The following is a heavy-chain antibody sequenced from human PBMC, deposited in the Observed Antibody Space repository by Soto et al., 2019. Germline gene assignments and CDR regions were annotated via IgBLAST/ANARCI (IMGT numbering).Heavy chain of an antibody. J-gene: IGHJ5*02. CDR2: IYYSGST. CDR1: GGSISSGGYY. CDR3: ARDRAAQRAGGNWFDP. D-gene: IGHD6-6*01. Sequence: QVQLQESGPGLVTPSQTLSLTCTVSGGSISSGGYYWSWIRQHPGKGLEWIGYIYYSGSTYYNPSLKSRVTISVDTSKNQFSLKLSSVTAADTAVYYCARDRAAQRAGGNWFDPWCQGTLVTVSS. V-gene: IGHV4-31*03.